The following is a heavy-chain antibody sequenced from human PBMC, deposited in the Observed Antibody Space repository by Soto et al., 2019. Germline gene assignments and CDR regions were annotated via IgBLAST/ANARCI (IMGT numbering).Heavy chain of an antibody. V-gene: IGHV3-11*05. J-gene: IGHJ1*01. Sequence: QVQLVESGGGLVKPGGSLRLSCAASGFTFSDYYMSWIRQAPGKGLEWVSYISSSSSYTNYADSVKGRFTISRDNAKNARYLQMNSLIAEDTAVYYCLEVLIGGNSVYFQHWGQDTLVTVAS. CDR1: GFTFSDYY. CDR2: ISSSSSYT. D-gene: IGHD2-21*02. CDR3: LEVLIGGNSVYFQH.